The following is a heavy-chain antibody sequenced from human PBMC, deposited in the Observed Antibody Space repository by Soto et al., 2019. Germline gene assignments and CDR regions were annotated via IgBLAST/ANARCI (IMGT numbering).Heavy chain of an antibody. D-gene: IGHD3-10*01. CDR1: GFIFSSNA. CDR3: AIRHYYGSVNFALAK. Sequence: EVRLWESGGGLVQPGGSLRLSCGGSGFIFSSNAMSWVRQAPGKGLEWVSSISGDGYSADYADSVKGRFTVSRHNSKSTLYLQMNSLRAEDTAVYYCAIRHYYGSVNFALAKWGPGTLVTVSS. CDR2: ISGDGYSA. V-gene: IGHV3-23*01. J-gene: IGHJ4*03.